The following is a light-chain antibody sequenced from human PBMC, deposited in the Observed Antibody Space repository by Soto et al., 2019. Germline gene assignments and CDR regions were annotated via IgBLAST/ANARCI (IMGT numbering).Light chain of an antibody. CDR2: GAS. CDR1: QSVSSSF. V-gene: IGKV3-20*01. J-gene: IGKJ1*01. Sequence: EIVLTQSPGTLSLSPGERATLSCRASQSVSSSFLAWYQQKPGQAPRLLIYGASSRATGIPDRFSGSGSGPDFTLTISGLEPEDFAMYYCQQYDSSPWTFGQGTKVEIK. CDR3: QQYDSSPWT.